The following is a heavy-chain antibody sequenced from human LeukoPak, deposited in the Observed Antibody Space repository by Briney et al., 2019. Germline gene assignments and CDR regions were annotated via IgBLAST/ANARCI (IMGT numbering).Heavy chain of an antibody. CDR2: IYTSGST. Sequence: PSQTLSLTCTVSGGSISSGSYYWSWIRQPAGKGLEWIGRIYTSGSTNYNPSLKSRVTISVDTSKNQFSLRLTSVTAADTAVYYCARQRVRLRSNDAFDIWGQGTMVTVSS. J-gene: IGHJ3*02. CDR3: ARQRVRLRSNDAFDI. CDR1: GGSISSGSYY. V-gene: IGHV4-61*02. D-gene: IGHD4-17*01.